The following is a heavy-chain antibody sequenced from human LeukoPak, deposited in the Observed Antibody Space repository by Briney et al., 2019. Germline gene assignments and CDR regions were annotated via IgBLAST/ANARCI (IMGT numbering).Heavy chain of an antibody. Sequence: SETLSLTCTVSGGSISSYYWSWIRQPPGKGLEWIGYIYYSGSTNYNPSLKSRVTISVDTSKNQFSLKLSSVTAADTAVYYCARRSPYSTGWSSYFDYWGQGALVTVSS. J-gene: IGHJ4*02. CDR1: GGSISSYY. CDR3: ARRSPYSTGWSSYFDY. V-gene: IGHV4-59*01. D-gene: IGHD6-19*01. CDR2: IYYSGST.